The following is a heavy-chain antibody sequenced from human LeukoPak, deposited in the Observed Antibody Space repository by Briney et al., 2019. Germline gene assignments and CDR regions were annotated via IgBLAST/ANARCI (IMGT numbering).Heavy chain of an antibody. CDR1: GYTFTSFV. J-gene: IGHJ4*02. D-gene: IGHD3-10*01. Sequence: GASVKVSCKASGYTFTSFVMTWVRQAPGQGLEWMGWINPNSGDTNYAQKFQGRVTMTRDTSISTAYMELSRLRSDDTAVYYCARAIYYGSGSYFDYWGQGTLVTVSS. CDR2: INPNSGDT. V-gene: IGHV1-2*02. CDR3: ARAIYYGSGSYFDY.